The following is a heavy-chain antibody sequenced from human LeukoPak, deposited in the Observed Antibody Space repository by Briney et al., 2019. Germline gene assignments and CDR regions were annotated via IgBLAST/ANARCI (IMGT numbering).Heavy chain of an antibody. CDR2: IIPIFGTA. Sequence: SVKVSCKASGGTFSSYAISWVRQAPGQGLEWMGRIIPIFGTANYAQKFQGRVTITTDESTSTAYMELSSLRSEDTAVYYCARDRGGDSSGYPPVWYFDLWGRGTLVTVSS. CDR1: GGTFSSYA. V-gene: IGHV1-69*05. J-gene: IGHJ2*01. D-gene: IGHD3-22*01. CDR3: ARDRGGDSSGYPPVWYFDL.